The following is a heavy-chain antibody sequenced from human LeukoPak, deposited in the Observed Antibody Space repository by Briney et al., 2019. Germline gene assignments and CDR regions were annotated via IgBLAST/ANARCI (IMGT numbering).Heavy chain of an antibody. CDR3: ARGGDILTGYYIALTLDY. J-gene: IGHJ4*02. CDR2: INHSGST. CDR1: GGSFSGYY. V-gene: IGHV4-34*01. D-gene: IGHD3-9*01. Sequence: PSETLSLTCAVYGGSFSGYYWSWIRQPPGKGLEWIGEINHSGSTNYNPSLKSRVTISVDTSKNQFSLKLSSVTAADTAVYYCARGGDILTGYYIALTLDYWGQGTLVTVSS.